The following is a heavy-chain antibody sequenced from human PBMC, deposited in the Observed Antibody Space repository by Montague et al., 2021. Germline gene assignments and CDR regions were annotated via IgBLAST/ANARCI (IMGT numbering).Heavy chain of an antibody. Sequence: SETLSLTCSVSGGSVSGYDWSWIRQPPGKGLEWIGYMRSSGSTNYNPSFKSRLAITIDRSRNQFSLELSFVTAADTAIYFCGRDYWGSIDYWGHGILVTVSS. CDR2: MRSSGST. D-gene: IGHD7-27*01. V-gene: IGHV4-59*02. CDR3: GRDYWGSIDY. CDR1: GGSVSGYD. J-gene: IGHJ4*01.